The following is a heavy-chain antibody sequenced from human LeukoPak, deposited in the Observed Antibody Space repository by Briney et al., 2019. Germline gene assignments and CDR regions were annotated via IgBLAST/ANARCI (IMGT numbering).Heavy chain of an antibody. Sequence: SETLSLTCAVYGGSFSGYYWSWIRQPPGKGLEWIGEINHSGSTNYNPSLKSRVTISVDASKNQFSLKLSSVTAADTAVYYCARLVSGYYDSSGYWPESWAFDYWGQGTLVTVSS. D-gene: IGHD3-22*01. CDR3: ARLVSGYYDSSGYWPESWAFDY. V-gene: IGHV4-34*01. CDR1: GGSFSGYY. CDR2: INHSGST. J-gene: IGHJ4*02.